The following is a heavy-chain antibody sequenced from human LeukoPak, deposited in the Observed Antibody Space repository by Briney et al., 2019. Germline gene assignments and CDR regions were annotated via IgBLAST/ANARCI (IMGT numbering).Heavy chain of an antibody. Sequence: PGGSLRLSCAASGFTFSDYYMSWVRQAPGKGLEWVSYISSSGSTIYYADSVKGRFTISRDNAKNSLYLQMNSLRAEDTAVYYCARRGLYYYGSGSPSGLDVWGQGTTVTVSS. V-gene: IGHV3-11*01. CDR1: GFTFSDYY. CDR2: ISSSGSTI. J-gene: IGHJ6*02. CDR3: ARRGLYYYGSGSPSGLDV. D-gene: IGHD3-10*01.